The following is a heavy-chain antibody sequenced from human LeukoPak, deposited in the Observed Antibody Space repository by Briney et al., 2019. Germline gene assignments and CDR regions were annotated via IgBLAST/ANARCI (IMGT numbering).Heavy chain of an antibody. J-gene: IGHJ4*02. CDR1: GGSISTYY. CDR3: ARPAGYNYWYYFDY. D-gene: IGHD5-24*01. Sequence: SQTLSLTCPVAGGSISTYYWSWIRQPPGKGLEWIGYIYYSGSTNYNPTLKSRVTISVDTSKNQFSLKLSSVAAADTAVYYCARPAGYNYWYYFDYWGQGTLVTVSS. V-gene: IGHV4-59*01. CDR2: IYYSGST.